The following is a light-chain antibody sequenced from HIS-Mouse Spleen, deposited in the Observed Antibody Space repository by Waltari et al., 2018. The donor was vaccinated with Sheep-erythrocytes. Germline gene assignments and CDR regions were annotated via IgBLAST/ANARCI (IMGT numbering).Light chain of an antibody. V-gene: IGKV3-11*01. CDR1: QSVSSY. Sequence: EIVLTQSPATLSLSPGERATLPCRASQSVSSYLAWYQQKPGQAPRLLIYDASNRATGIPARFSGSGSGTDFTLTISSLEPEDFATYYCLQHNSYPRTFGQGTKVEIK. J-gene: IGKJ1*01. CDR3: LQHNSYPRT. CDR2: DAS.